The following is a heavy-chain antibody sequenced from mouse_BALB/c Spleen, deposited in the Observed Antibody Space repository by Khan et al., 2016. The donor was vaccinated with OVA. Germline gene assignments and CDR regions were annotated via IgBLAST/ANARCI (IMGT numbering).Heavy chain of an antibody. J-gene: IGHJ3*01. V-gene: IGHV5-6-5*01. CDR3: ARDYWFTY. CDR2: ISSGGST. Sequence: EVELVESGGGLVKPGGSLKLSCAASGFTFSNYAMSWVRQTPEKRLEWVASISSGGSTYYPDSVKGRGTISRDNVRNILYLQMSSLRSEDTAMYYCARDYWFTYWGQGTLVTVSA. CDR1: GFTFSNYA.